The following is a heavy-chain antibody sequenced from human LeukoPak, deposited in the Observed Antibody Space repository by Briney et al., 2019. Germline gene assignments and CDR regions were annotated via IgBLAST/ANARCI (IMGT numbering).Heavy chain of an antibody. CDR3: ARVGDSSGYYYYFDY. Sequence: SVTLSLTCTVSGGSISSGGYYWSRIRQHPGKGLEWIGYIYYSGSTYYNPSLKSRVTISVDTSKNQSSLKLSSVTAADTAVYYCARVGDSSGYYYYFDYWGQGTLVTVSS. V-gene: IGHV4-31*03. CDR1: GGSISSGGYY. D-gene: IGHD3-22*01. CDR2: IYYSGST. J-gene: IGHJ4*02.